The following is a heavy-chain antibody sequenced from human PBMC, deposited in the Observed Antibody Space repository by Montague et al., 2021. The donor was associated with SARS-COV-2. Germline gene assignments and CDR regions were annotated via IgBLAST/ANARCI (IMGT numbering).Heavy chain of an antibody. Sequence: SETLSLTRTLSGRSIRSYYWSWIRQPPGKGLEWIGEIYSSGSTNYNPSLKSRVTISMDTSKSQFSLKLTSVTAADTAVYFCARHTRGWQPFDFWGQGTLVTVSS. V-gene: IGHV4-59*01. J-gene: IGHJ4*02. CDR2: IYSSGST. CDR1: GRSIRSYY. CDR3: ARHTRGWQPFDF. D-gene: IGHD6-19*01.